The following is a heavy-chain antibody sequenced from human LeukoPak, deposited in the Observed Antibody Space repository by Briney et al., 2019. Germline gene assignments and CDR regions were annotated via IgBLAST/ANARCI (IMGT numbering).Heavy chain of an antibody. V-gene: IGHV3-48*01. Sequence: GGSLRLSCAASGFTFSSYSMNWVRQAPGKGLEWVAYISSSSSTIYYADSVKGRFTISRDNAKNSLYLQMNSLRAEDTAVYYCARVTYDFWSSPTYYMDVWGKGTTVTVSS. J-gene: IGHJ6*03. CDR2: ISSSSSTI. D-gene: IGHD3-3*01. CDR1: GFTFSSYS. CDR3: ARVTYDFWSSPTYYMDV.